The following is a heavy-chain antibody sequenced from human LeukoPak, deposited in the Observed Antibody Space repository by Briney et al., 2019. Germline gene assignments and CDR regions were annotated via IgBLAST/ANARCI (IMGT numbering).Heavy chain of an antibody. CDR1: GFTFSSNA. J-gene: IGHJ4*02. CDR3: AKDRRIAVAGTMVDY. Sequence: GGSLRLSCAVSGFTFSSNAMSWVRQAPGKGLEWVSAISGSGDSTYYADSVKGRFTISRDNSENTLYLQMSSLRAEDTAVYYCAKDRRIAVAGTMVDYWGQGILVTVST. CDR2: ISGSGDST. D-gene: IGHD6-19*01. V-gene: IGHV3-23*01.